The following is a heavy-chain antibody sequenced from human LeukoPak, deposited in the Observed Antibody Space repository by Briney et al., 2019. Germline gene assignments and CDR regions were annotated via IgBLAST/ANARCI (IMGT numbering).Heavy chain of an antibody. CDR2: MYSSGST. CDR3: ARGPPDCSSTSCYAFDAFDI. V-gene: IGHV4-39*07. J-gene: IGHJ3*02. D-gene: IGHD2-2*01. CDR1: GGSISITSYY. Sequence: PSETLSLTCTVSGGSISITSYYWGWIRQPPGKGLEWIGSMYSSGSTYYNPSLKSRVTISVDTSKNQFSLKLSSVTAADTAVYYCARGPPDCSSTSCYAFDAFDIWGQGTMVTVFS.